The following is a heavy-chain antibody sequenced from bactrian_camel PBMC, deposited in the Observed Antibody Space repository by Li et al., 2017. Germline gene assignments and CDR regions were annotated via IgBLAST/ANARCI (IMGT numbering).Heavy chain of an antibody. Sequence: HVQLVESGGGLVQPGGSLRLSRVMSGFTVRNCMAWFRLAPGKEREGIASIYVPYGLTYYADSVKGRFTISHDNTKNTLYLQMNSLKPEDTAIYYCMASMSRAESDYCRHGARKIWGQGTQVTVS. CDR1: GFTVRNC. J-gene: IGHJ4*01. CDR2: IYVPYGLT. V-gene: IGHV3S1*01. D-gene: IGHD4*01. CDR3: MASMSRAESDYCRHGARKI.